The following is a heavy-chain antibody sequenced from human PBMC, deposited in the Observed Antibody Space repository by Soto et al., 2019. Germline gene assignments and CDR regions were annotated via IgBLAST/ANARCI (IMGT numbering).Heavy chain of an antibody. Sequence: SETLSLTCAVYGGSFSGYYWSWIRQPPGKGLEWIGEINHSGSTNYNPSLKSRVTISVDTSKNQFSPKLSSVTAADTAVYYCARGLSYDFWSGSIMWEYYYYGMDVWGQGTTVTVSS. V-gene: IGHV4-34*01. CDR2: INHSGST. J-gene: IGHJ6*02. CDR1: GGSFSGYY. CDR3: ARGLSYDFWSGSIMWEYYYYGMDV. D-gene: IGHD3-3*01.